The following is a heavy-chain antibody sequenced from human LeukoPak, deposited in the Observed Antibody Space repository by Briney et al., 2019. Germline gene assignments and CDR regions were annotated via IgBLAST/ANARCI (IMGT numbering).Heavy chain of an antibody. J-gene: IGHJ4*02. CDR2: VSYDGNSR. Sequence: GGSLRLSCAASGFTFSAYGIHWVGQPPGKGLEWVAVVSYDGNSRNSADSVKGRFAISRDNSKSTLFLQMNSLRPEDTAVYYCAKDRGGSTYYPFLSYFFDYWGQGTLVAVSS. D-gene: IGHD2-15*01. CDR3: AKDRGGSTYYPFLSYFFDY. V-gene: IGHV3-30*18. CDR1: GFTFSAYG.